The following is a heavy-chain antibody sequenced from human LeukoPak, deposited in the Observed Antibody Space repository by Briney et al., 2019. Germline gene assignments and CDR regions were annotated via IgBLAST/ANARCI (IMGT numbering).Heavy chain of an antibody. CDR2: ISSNGGTT. Sequence: PGGSPRLSCAASGFTFSSYAMHWVRQAPGKGLEYVSAISSNGGTTYYANSVKGRFTISRDNSKNTLYLQMGSLRAEDMAVYYCARDLFDTAWGYYYYYYMDVWGKGTTVTVSS. D-gene: IGHD5-18*01. CDR1: GFTFSSYA. CDR3: ARDLFDTAWGYYYYYYMDV. V-gene: IGHV3-64*01. J-gene: IGHJ6*03.